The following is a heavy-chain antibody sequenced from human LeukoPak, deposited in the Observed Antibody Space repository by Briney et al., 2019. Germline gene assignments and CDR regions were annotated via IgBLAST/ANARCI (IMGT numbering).Heavy chain of an antibody. CDR1: GGSISSYY. CDR3: ARQGATGYYYYYYYMDV. CDR2: IYYSGST. D-gene: IGHD5-24*01. V-gene: IGHV4-59*08. Sequence: SETLSLTCTVSGGSISSYYWSWIRQPPGKGLEWIGYIYYSGSTNYNPSLKSRVTISVDTSKNQFSLKLSSVTAADTAVYYCARQGATGYYYYYYYMDVWGKGTTVTVSS. J-gene: IGHJ6*03.